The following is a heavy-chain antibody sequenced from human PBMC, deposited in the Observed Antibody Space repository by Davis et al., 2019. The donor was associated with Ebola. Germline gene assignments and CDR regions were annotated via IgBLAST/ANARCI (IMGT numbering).Heavy chain of an antibody. V-gene: IGHV4-38-2*02. CDR2: IYHSGST. CDR3: ARGWLRTGLDI. CDR1: GYSISSGYY. D-gene: IGHD3/OR15-3a*01. Sequence: PSETLSLTCTVSGYSISSGYYWGWIRQPPGKGLEWIGSIYHSGSTYYNPSLKSRVTISVDTSKNQFSLQLNSVTPEDTAVYYCARGWLRTGLDIWGQGTMVIVSS. J-gene: IGHJ3*02.